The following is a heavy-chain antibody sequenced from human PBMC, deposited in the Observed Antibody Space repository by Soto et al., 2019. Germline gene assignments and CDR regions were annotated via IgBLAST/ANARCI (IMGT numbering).Heavy chain of an antibody. Sequence: GGSLRLSCAASGFTFSSYAMSWFRQAPGKGLEWVSAISGSGGSTYYADSVKGRFTISRDNSKNTLYLQMNSLRAEDTAVYYCAKDRPNDIVVVPAAMPGYFDYWGQGTLVTVSS. CDR2: ISGSGGST. D-gene: IGHD2-2*01. J-gene: IGHJ4*02. V-gene: IGHV3-23*01. CDR3: AKDRPNDIVVVPAAMPGYFDY. CDR1: GFTFSSYA.